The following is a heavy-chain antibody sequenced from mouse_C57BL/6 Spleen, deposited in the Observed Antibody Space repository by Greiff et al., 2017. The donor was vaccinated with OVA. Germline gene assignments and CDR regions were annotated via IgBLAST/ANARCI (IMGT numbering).Heavy chain of an antibody. CDR1: GYTFTSYW. CDR2: IDPSDSYT. Sequence: QVQLQQSGAELVMPGASVKLSCKASGYTFTSYWMHWVKQRPGPGLEWIGEIDPSDSYTNYNQKFKGKSTLTVDKSSSTAYMQLSSLTSEDSAVYYCAREVGLDYWGQGTTLTVSS. J-gene: IGHJ2*01. CDR3: AREVGLDY. D-gene: IGHD4-1*01. V-gene: IGHV1-69*01.